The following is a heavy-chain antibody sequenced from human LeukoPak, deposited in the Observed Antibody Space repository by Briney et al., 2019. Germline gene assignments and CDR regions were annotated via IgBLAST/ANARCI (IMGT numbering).Heavy chain of an antibody. J-gene: IGHJ6*02. Sequence: SETLSPTCAVYGGSFSGYYWSWIRQPPGKGLEWIGEINHSGSTNYNPSLKSRVTISVDTSKNQFSLKLSSVTAADTAVYYCARDRLNWNPNYYYGMDVWGQGTTVTVSS. D-gene: IGHD1-1*01. CDR2: INHSGST. CDR3: ARDRLNWNPNYYYGMDV. V-gene: IGHV4-34*01. CDR1: GGSFSGYY.